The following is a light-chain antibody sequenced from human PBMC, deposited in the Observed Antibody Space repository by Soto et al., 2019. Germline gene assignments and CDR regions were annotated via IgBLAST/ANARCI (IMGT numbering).Light chain of an antibody. CDR2: SAS. V-gene: IGKV3-20*01. CDR3: QQYGISPRT. CDR1: QTVSGNY. J-gene: IGKJ1*01. Sequence: EIVLTQSPYTVSLSPWDRSALSFVASQTVSGNYLAWYHQKPGQAPRLLIHSASSRATGIPDRFSASGTGTDFTLTISRLEPEDFAVYYCQQYGISPRTFGQGTKVDIK.